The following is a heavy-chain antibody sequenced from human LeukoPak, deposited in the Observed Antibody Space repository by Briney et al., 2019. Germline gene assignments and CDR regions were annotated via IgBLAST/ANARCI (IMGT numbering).Heavy chain of an antibody. CDR2: LCCGGST. J-gene: IGHJ4*02. V-gene: IGHV4-39*07. CDR3: ARGPPPRGERKVYFDY. CDR1: GGSISSSTYY. D-gene: IGHD1-1*01. Sequence: PSETLSLTCTVSGGSISSSTYYWGWIRQPPGKGLEWIGSLCCGGSTYYNPSLKRRVTISVDTSKNQFSLKLSSVTAADTAVYYCARGPPPRGERKVYFDYWGQGTLVTVSS.